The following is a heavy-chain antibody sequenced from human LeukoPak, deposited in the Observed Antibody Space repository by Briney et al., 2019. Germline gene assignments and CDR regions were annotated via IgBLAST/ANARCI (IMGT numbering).Heavy chain of an antibody. V-gene: IGHV7-4-1*02. CDR1: GYTFTSYY. CDR3: ARSRKRGERYYYYMDV. D-gene: IGHD3-10*01. Sequence: ASVKVSCKASGYTFTSYYMHWVRQAPGQGLEWMGWINTNTGNPTYAQGFTGRFVFSLDTSVSTAYLQISSLKAEDTAVYYCARSRKRGERYYYYMDVWGKGTTVTVSS. J-gene: IGHJ6*03. CDR2: INTNTGNP.